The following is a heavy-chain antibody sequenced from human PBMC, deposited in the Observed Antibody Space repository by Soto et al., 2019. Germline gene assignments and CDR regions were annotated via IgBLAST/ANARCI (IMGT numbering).Heavy chain of an antibody. Sequence: SVKVSCKASGGTFSSYAISWVRQAPGQGLEWMGGIIPIFGTANYAQKFQGRVTITADESTSTAYMELSSLRSEDTAVYNCAGDLDCSSTGCSGHYWGQGTLVTVSS. CDR1: GGTFSSYA. V-gene: IGHV1-69*13. CDR2: IIPIFGTA. CDR3: AGDLDCSSTGCSGHY. D-gene: IGHD2-2*01. J-gene: IGHJ4*02.